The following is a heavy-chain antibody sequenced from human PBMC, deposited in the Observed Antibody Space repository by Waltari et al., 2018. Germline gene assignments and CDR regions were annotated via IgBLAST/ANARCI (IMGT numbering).Heavy chain of an antibody. CDR1: GFTFSSYA. Sequence: QVQLVESGGGVVQPGRSLRLSCAASGFTFSSYAMHWVRQAPGKGLEWVAVISYDGSNKYYADSVKGRFTISRDNSKNTLYLQMNSLRAEDTAVYYCARGGGSFGHGGYWGQGTLVTVSS. CDR3: ARGGGSFGHGGY. D-gene: IGHD1-26*01. J-gene: IGHJ4*02. CDR2: ISYDGSNK. V-gene: IGHV3-30-3*01.